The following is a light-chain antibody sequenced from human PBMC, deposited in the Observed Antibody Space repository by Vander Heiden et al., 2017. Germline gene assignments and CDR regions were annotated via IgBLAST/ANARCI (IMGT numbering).Light chain of an antibody. V-gene: IGKV4-1*01. CDR1: QSVLYSSNNKNY. J-gene: IGKJ2*01. Sequence: DIVMSPCPPPLAVSLDARATLNCKSSQSVLYSSNNKNYLAWYQQKPGQPPKLLIYWASTRESGVPDRFSGSGAGTDFTLTISSLQAEDVAVYYCQQYYSTPYTFGQGTKLEIK. CDR3: QQYYSTPYT. CDR2: WAS.